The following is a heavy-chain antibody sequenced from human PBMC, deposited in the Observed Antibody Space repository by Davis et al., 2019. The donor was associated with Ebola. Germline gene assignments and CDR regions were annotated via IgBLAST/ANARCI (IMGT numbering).Heavy chain of an antibody. D-gene: IGHD3-22*01. Sequence: GESLKISCHGSGDNFLGYWITWVRQMPGKGLEWMGRISADNSDTRYNPSLQGQVTMSVDRSIRTAYLHWSSLRASDTAMLYCVRPGSGGYDPYYSGLAVWGQGTSVAVSS. J-gene: IGHJ6*02. CDR3: VRPGSGGYDPYYSGLAV. V-gene: IGHV5-51*01. CDR1: GDNFLGYW. CDR2: ISADNSDT.